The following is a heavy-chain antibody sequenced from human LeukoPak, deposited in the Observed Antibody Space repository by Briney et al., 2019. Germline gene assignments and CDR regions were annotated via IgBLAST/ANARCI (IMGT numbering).Heavy chain of an antibody. J-gene: IGHJ4*02. CDR1: GYTFTSYG. D-gene: IGHD6-6*01. CDR2: ISAYNGNT. CDR3: AREGPAARPFDY. V-gene: IGHV1-18*01. Sequence: ASVKVSCKASGYTFTSYGISWVRQAPGQGLEWMGWISAYNGNTSYAQKFQGRVTMTRDMSTSTVSMELSSLRSEDTAVYYCAREGPAARPFDYWGQGTLVTVSS.